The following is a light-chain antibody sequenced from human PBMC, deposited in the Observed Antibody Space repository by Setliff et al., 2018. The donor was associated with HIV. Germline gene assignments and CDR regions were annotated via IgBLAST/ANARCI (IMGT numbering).Light chain of an antibody. CDR2: DVS. Sequence: QSALTQPASVSGSPGQSITISCTGTSSDIGGYNYVSWYQQHPGKAPKLMIYDVSDLPSGVSNRFSGSNSGNTSSLTISGLQAEDEADYSCSSYTSTSTLYVFGTGTKVTVL. J-gene: IGLJ1*01. V-gene: IGLV2-14*03. CDR3: SSYTSTSTLYV. CDR1: SSDIGGYNY.